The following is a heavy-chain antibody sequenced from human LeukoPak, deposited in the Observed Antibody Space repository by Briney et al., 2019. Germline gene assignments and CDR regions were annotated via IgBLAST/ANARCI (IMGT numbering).Heavy chain of an antibody. Sequence: KPSETLSLTCTVSGGSISSYYWSWIRQPPGKALEWLALIYWNDDKRYSPSLKSRLTITKDTSKNQVVLTMTNMDPVDTATYYCAHSGQGFGELLYNWFDPWGQGTLVTVSS. CDR3: AHSGQGFGELLYNWFDP. D-gene: IGHD3-10*01. J-gene: IGHJ5*02. CDR1: GGSISSYYW. CDR2: IYWNDDK. V-gene: IGHV2-5*01.